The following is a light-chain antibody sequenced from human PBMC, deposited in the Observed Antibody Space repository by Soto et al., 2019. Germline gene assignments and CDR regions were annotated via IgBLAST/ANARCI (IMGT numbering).Light chain of an antibody. J-gene: IGKJ5*01. CDR2: GAS. CDR1: QSVGIN. V-gene: IGKV3-15*01. Sequence: EIVMTPSPATLSVSPGAGATLSGRASQSVGINLAWYQQKPGQAPRVVVYGASTRATGIPARFSGSGSGTEFTLTISGLQSDDFAVYYRQTYDSWPLFGQGTRLEIK. CDR3: QTYDSWPL.